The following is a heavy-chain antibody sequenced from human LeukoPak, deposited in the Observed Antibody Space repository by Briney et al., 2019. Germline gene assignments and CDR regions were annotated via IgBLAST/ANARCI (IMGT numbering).Heavy chain of an antibody. V-gene: IGHV3-21*01. CDR1: GFTFSSYS. J-gene: IGHJ4*02. CDR3: AREKFSGSGSFPPDY. Sequence: GGSLRLSCAASGFTFSSYSMNWVRQAPGKGLEWVSSISSSSYIYYADSVKGRFTISRDNAKNSLYLQMNSLRAEDTAVYYCAREKFSGSGSFPPDYWGQGTLVTVSS. D-gene: IGHD3-10*01. CDR2: ISSSSYI.